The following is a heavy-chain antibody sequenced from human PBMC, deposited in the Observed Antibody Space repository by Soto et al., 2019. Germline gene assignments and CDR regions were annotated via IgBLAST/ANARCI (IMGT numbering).Heavy chain of an antibody. CDR2: MQHTGNT. J-gene: IGHJ5*02. D-gene: IGHD3-16*01. CDR1: GASIRSYH. Sequence: SETLSLTCAVSGASIRSYHWSWIRQPAGKGLEWIGRMQHTGNTNYNPSLKSRVTMSVDTSKNQISLKMTSVTAADTAVYFCAKDVSSRRWFDPWGQGILVTV. CDR3: AKDVSSRRWFDP. V-gene: IGHV4-4*07.